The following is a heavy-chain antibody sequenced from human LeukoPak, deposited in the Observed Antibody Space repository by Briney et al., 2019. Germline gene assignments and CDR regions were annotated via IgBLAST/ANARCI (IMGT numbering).Heavy chain of an antibody. J-gene: IGHJ6*02. D-gene: IGHD6-13*01. CDR1: GVMFPSYW. V-gene: IGHV3-7*05. CDR2: IKQDGSEK. Sequence: GGSLRLSCAASGVMFPSYWMTWVRQAPGKGLEWVANIKQDGSEKYYVDSVKGRFTISRDNAKNSVYLQMNSLKTEDTAVYYCTRGPTSIAAAGFYYYYGMDVWGQGTTVTVSS. CDR3: TRGPTSIAAAGFYYYYGMDV.